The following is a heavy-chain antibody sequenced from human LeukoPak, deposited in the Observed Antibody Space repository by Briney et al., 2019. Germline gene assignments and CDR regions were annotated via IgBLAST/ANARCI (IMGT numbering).Heavy chain of an antibody. CDR3: ATSPPGAGYYYYYMDV. D-gene: IGHD6-6*01. CDR1: GFTFSDYY. CDR2: ISSSGSTI. V-gene: IGHV3-11*01. Sequence: PGGSLRLSCAASGFTFSDYYMSWIRQAPGKGLEWVSYISSSGSTIYYADSVKGRFTISRDNAKNSLYLQMNSLRAEDTAVYYCATSPPGAGYYYYYMDVWGKGTTVTVSS. J-gene: IGHJ6*03.